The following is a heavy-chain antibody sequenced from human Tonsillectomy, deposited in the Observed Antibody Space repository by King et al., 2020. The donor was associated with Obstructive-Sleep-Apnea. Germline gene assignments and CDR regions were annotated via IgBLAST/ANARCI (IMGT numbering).Heavy chain of an antibody. D-gene: IGHD6-19*01. V-gene: IGHV3-7*01. J-gene: IGHJ4*02. CDR2: IKKDGSDK. Sequence: VQLVESGGGLVQPGGSLRLSCAASGFTFTTYWMSWVRQAPGKGLEWVATIKKDGSDKYYADSVKGRFTISRDNADNSLYLQMNSLRAEDTAVYYCARDHNSAGSPVDYWGQGTLAT. CDR1: GFTFTTYW. CDR3: ARDHNSAGSPVDY.